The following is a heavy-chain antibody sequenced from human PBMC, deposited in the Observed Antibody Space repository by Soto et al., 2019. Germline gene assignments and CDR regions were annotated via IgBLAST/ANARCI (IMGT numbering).Heavy chain of an antibody. J-gene: IGHJ4*02. CDR3: ALVVTPMAIDY. CDR2: MNTKSGNT. CDR1: GSTFTNNN. V-gene: IGHV1-8*01. Sequence: ASVKVSCKASGSTFTNNNITWVRQATGQGLEWVGWMNTKSGNTGHAQKFQGRVTLTRNTSIHTAYMELSSLRSEDTAVYYCALVVTPMAIDYWGQGTLVTVSS. D-gene: IGHD5-18*01.